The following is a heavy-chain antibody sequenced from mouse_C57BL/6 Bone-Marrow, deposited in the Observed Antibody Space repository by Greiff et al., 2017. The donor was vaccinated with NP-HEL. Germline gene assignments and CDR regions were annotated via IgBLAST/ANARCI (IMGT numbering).Heavy chain of an antibody. Sequence: QVQLQQPGAELVRPGTSVKLSCKASGYTFTSYTMHWVKQRPGQGLEWIGYINPSSGYTKYNQKFKDKATLTADKSSSTAYMQLSSLTSEDSAVYYCARSEGGFAYWGQGTLVTVSA. CDR3: ARSEGGFAY. CDR2: INPSSGYT. V-gene: IGHV1-4*01. CDR1: GYTFTSYT. J-gene: IGHJ3*01.